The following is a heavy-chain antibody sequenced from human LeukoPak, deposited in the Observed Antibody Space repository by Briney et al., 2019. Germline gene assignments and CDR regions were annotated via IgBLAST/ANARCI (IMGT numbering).Heavy chain of an antibody. D-gene: IGHD3-3*01. CDR2: INSNGGST. CDR1: GFTFSNYA. J-gene: IGHJ4*02. CDR3: ASLDFWSGYFDS. V-gene: IGHV3-64*04. Sequence: GGSLRLSCSASGFTFSNYAMHWVRQAPGKGLEYVSAINSNGGSTYYADSVKGRFTISRDNSKNTLYLQMNSLRAEDTAVYYCASLDFWSGYFDSWGQGTLVTVSS.